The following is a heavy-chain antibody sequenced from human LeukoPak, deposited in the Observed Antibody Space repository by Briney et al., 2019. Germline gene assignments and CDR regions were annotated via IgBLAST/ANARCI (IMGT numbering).Heavy chain of an antibody. J-gene: IGHJ4*02. D-gene: IGHD3-22*01. Sequence: SETLSLTCTVSGGSISSSSYYWGWLRQPPGTGLEWIGSIYYSGSTYYNPSLKSRVTISVDTSKNQFSLKLSSVTAADTAVYYCARHPDYYDSSGLDYWGQGTLVTVSS. V-gene: IGHV4-39*01. CDR3: ARHPDYYDSSGLDY. CDR2: IYYSGST. CDR1: GGSISSSSYY.